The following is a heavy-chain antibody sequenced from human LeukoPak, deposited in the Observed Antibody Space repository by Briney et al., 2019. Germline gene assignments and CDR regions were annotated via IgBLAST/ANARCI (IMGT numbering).Heavy chain of an antibody. D-gene: IGHD3-16*01. Sequence: GGSLRLSCAASGFTFSSYAMSWVRQAPGKGLEWVSTISGSGGSTYYADSVKGRFTISRDNSKNTLYLQMNSLRAEDTAVYYCAKVGPRYYDYVWGRPLDYWGQGALVTVSS. V-gene: IGHV3-23*01. CDR3: AKVGPRYYDYVWGRPLDY. CDR1: GFTFSSYA. J-gene: IGHJ4*02. CDR2: ISGSGGST.